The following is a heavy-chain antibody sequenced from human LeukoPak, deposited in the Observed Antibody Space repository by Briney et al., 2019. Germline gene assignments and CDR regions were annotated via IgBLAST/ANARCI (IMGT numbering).Heavy chain of an antibody. CDR1: EFTFSSYN. Sequence: GGSLRLSCAASEFTFSSYNMNWVRQAPGKGLEWVSCISGSGKYIYYADSVKGRFTISRDNAKNSLYLQMNSLRAEDTAVYYCAKDRGWASQTLPAAPFDYWGQGTLVTVSS. CDR3: AKDRGWASQTLPAAPFDY. V-gene: IGHV3-21*04. CDR2: ISGSGKYI. J-gene: IGHJ4*02. D-gene: IGHD2-2*01.